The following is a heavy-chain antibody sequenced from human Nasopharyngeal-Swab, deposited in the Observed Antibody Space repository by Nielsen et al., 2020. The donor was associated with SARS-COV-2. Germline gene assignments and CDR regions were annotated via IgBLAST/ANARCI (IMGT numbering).Heavy chain of an antibody. D-gene: IGHD1-26*01. CDR3: AREVNIVGTTMTGADADDGLH. V-gene: IGHV3-30-3*01. J-gene: IGHJ4*02. CDR2: TSYDGTNK. Sequence: WIRQPPGKGLEWVAVTSYDGTNKYYADSVKGRFTISRDNSKNTLYLQMNSLRVEDTAVYYCAREVNIVGTTMTGADADDGLHWGQGTLVTVSS.